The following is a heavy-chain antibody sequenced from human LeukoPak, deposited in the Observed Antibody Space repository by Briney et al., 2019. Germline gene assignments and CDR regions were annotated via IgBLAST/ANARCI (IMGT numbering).Heavy chain of an antibody. CDR1: SGSISSSTYY. CDR3: ARGWGPNYYYYYMDV. D-gene: IGHD6-19*01. V-gene: IGHV4-39*01. J-gene: IGHJ6*03. Sequence: SETLSLTCTVSSGSISSSTYYWGWIRQPPGKGLEWIGSIFYSGSTYYNPSLKSRVTTSVDTSKNQFSLKLSSVTAADTAVYYCARGWGPNYYYYYMDVWGKGTTVTVSS. CDR2: IFYSGST.